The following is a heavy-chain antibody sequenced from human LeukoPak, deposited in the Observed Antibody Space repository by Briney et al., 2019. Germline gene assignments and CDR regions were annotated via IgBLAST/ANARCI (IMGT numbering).Heavy chain of an antibody. Sequence: GGSLRLSCAASGFAFSSYGMHWVRQAPGKGLEWVAVIWYDGSNKYYADSVKGRFTISRDNSKNTLYLQMNSLRAEDTAVYYCARDRAMPGYGMDVWGQGTTVTVSS. D-gene: IGHD2-2*01. CDR1: GFAFSSYG. CDR2: IWYDGSNK. V-gene: IGHV3-33*01. J-gene: IGHJ6*02. CDR3: ARDRAMPGYGMDV.